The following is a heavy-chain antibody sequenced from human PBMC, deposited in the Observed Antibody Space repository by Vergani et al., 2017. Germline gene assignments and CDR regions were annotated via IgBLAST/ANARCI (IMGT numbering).Heavy chain of an antibody. D-gene: IGHD2/OR15-2a*01. J-gene: IGHJ6*02. CDR2: IRYDGSSE. V-gene: IGHV3-30*02. Sequence: VHLVESGGGLVQPGGSLRLSCTLSGFTLNTYGIHWVRQAPGKGLEWVSFIRYDGSSEYYGDSVKGRFTISRDKSQNTVNLQMNSLRTEDTAVYFCANSVIAGNVGVAYFGMDVWGRGTTVTVSS. CDR1: GFTLNTYG. CDR3: ANSVIAGNVGVAYFGMDV.